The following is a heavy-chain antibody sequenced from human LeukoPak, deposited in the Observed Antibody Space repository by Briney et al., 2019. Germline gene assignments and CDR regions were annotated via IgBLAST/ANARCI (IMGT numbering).Heavy chain of an antibody. CDR3: ARRGTAYCRGGNCYSDKYFDY. CDR2: INYSGNT. Sequence: SETLSLTCAVYGGSLSGYYWTWIRQTPGKGLEWIGEINYSGNTNYNRSLKSRVTISAGTSKNQFSLRLSSVTAADTAVYYCARRGTAYCRGGNCYSDKYFDYWGQGTQVTVSS. J-gene: IGHJ4*02. CDR1: GGSLSGYY. V-gene: IGHV4-34*01. D-gene: IGHD2-15*01.